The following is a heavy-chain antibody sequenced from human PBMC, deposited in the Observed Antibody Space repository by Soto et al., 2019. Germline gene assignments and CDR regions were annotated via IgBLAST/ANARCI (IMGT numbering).Heavy chain of an antibody. V-gene: IGHV1-69*01. CDR3: ARAVRTGFYGIDV. CDR2: TIPIFGTP. Sequence: QVQLVQSGAEVKKPGSSVKVSCKYFGGTFSSYTITWVRQAPGQGLEWMGGTIPIFGTPNYAQKFQGRLTITADESTSTAYMELSSLTSEDTAVYYCARAVRTGFYGIDVWGQGTTVSVSS. J-gene: IGHJ6*02. CDR1: GGTFSSYT.